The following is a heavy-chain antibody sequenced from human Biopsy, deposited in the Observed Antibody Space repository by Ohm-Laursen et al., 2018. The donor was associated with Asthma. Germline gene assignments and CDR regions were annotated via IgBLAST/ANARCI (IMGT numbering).Heavy chain of an antibody. CDR1: GYTFIGCH. V-gene: IGHV1-2*06. J-gene: IGHJ5*02. CDR2: INPNSGGT. D-gene: IGHD6-13*01. CDR3: ARGQKSAGDRWFDP. Sequence: SVKVSCNASGYTFIGCHIHWMRQAPGQGLEWMGRINPNSGGTNYAQKFQGRVTMTRDTSISAAYMEVSRLRSDDTAVYYCARGQKSAGDRWFDPWGQGTLVTVSS.